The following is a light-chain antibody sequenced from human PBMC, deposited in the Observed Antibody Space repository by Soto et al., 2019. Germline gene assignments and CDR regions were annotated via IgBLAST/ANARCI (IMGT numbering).Light chain of an antibody. CDR2: DAS. CDR1: QSVRSRY. J-gene: IGKJ4*01. V-gene: IGKV3-20*01. CDR3: QQDGSSVT. Sequence: DIVLTQSPGTLSLSPGERATLSCRASQSVRSRYLAWYQQKAGQAPRLLIYDASRRATGIPDRFSGSGSGTDFTLTISRLEPEDFEVYYCQQDGSSVTFGGGTKVEIK.